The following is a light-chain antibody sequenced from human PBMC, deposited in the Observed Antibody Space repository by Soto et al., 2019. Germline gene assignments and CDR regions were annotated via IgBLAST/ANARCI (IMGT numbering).Light chain of an antibody. Sequence: DLPMIPSPSTLSASVGDRVHITRRASQSISSWLAWYQKKPGKAPKILIYKASSLESGAPSRFSGSGSGTEFNLTISRLQTEELATYYCLQQRSYTLTVGGGTQVEIK. CDR1: QSISSW. V-gene: IGKV1-5*03. CDR3: LQQRSYTLT. CDR2: KAS. J-gene: IGKJ4*01.